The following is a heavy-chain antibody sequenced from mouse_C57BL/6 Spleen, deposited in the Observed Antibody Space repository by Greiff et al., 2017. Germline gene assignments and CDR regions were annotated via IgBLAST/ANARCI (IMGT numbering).Heavy chain of an antibody. CDR1: GYTFTDYY. D-gene: IGHD2-5*01. Sequence: VQLQQSGPELVKPGASVKISCKASGYTFTDYYMNWVKQSHGKSLEWIGDINPNNGGTSYNQKFKGKATLTVDKSSSTAYMELRSLTSEDSAVYYCARWDYYSNPWFAYWGQGTLVTVSA. CDR3: ARWDYYSNPWFAY. V-gene: IGHV1-26*01. CDR2: INPNNGGT. J-gene: IGHJ3*01.